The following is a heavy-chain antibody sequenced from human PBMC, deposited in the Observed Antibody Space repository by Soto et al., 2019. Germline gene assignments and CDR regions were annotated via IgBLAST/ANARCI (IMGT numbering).Heavy chain of an antibody. J-gene: IGHJ5*02. Sequence: ASVKVSCKASGYTFTSYGISWVRQAPGQGLEWMGWISAYNGNTNYAQKLQGRVTMTTDTSTSTAHMELRSLRSDDTAVYYCARSRVESSSWYLAWNSVDPWGQGTLVTVSS. D-gene: IGHD6-13*01. CDR1: GYTFTSYG. V-gene: IGHV1-18*01. CDR2: ISAYNGNT. CDR3: ARSRVESSSWYLAWNSVDP.